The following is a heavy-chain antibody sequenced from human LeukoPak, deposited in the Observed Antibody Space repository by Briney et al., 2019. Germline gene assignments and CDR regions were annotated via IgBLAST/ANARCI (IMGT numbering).Heavy chain of an antibody. V-gene: IGHV3-23*01. Sequence: PGGSLRLSCAASGFTFSSYAMSWVRQAPGKGLEWVSAISGSGGSTYYADSVKGRFTISRDNSKNALYLQMNSLRAEDTAVYYCAKDSMIVSYYFDYWGQGTLVTVSS. CDR2: ISGSGGST. CDR1: GFTFSSYA. D-gene: IGHD3-22*01. J-gene: IGHJ4*02. CDR3: AKDSMIVSYYFDY.